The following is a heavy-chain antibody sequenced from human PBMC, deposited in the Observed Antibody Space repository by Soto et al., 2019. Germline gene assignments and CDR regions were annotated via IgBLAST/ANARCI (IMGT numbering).Heavy chain of an antibody. Sequence: DVQLVESGVGLVQPGGSLRLSCAASGFTFSGSWMSWVRQAPGKGLEFVANIKEDGSVKNYVDSVKGRFTISRDNAKNSVYLQKNSLRDEDTAVYYCARDPGYSSFDHWGQGTLVTVSS. D-gene: IGHD5-12*01. CDR3: ARDPGYSSFDH. CDR1: GFTFSGSW. J-gene: IGHJ4*02. V-gene: IGHV3-7*01. CDR2: IKEDGSVK.